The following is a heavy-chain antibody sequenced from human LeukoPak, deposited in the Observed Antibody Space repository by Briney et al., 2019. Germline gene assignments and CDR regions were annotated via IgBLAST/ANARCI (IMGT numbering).Heavy chain of an antibody. Sequence: SETLSLTCTVSGGSVSSGSYYWSWIRQPPGKVLEWIGYIYYSGSTNYNPSLKSRVTISVDTSKNQFSLKLSSVTAADTAVYYCARAGVTHDAFDIWGQGTMVTVSS. V-gene: IGHV4-61*01. D-gene: IGHD3-10*01. CDR1: GGSVSSGSYY. CDR2: IYYSGST. J-gene: IGHJ3*02. CDR3: ARAGVTHDAFDI.